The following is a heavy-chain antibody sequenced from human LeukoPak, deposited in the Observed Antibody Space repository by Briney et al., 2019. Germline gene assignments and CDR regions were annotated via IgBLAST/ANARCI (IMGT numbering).Heavy chain of an antibody. CDR1: GYSISSGYY. CDR2: IYHSGST. CDR3: ERERSSSSDY. J-gene: IGHJ4*02. Sequence: SETLSLTCAVSGYSISSGYYWGWIRQPPGKGLEWIGSIYHSGSTYYDPSLKSRVTISVDTSKNQFSLKLSSVTATDAAIYYCERERSSSSDYWGQGTLVTVSS. V-gene: IGHV4-38-2*02. D-gene: IGHD6-6*01.